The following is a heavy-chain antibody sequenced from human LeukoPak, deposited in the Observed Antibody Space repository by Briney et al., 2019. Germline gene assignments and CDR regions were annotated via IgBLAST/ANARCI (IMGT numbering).Heavy chain of an antibody. V-gene: IGHV3-30*18. CDR3: AKDLAVAGLDY. CDR2: ISYDGSNK. CDR1: GLTFSSYG. D-gene: IGHD6-19*01. Sequence: GRSLRLSCAASGLTFSSYGMHWVRQAPGKGLEWVAVISYDGSNKYYADSVKGRFTISRDNSKNTLYLQMNSLRAEDTAVYYCAKDLAVAGLDYWGQGTLVTVSS. J-gene: IGHJ4*02.